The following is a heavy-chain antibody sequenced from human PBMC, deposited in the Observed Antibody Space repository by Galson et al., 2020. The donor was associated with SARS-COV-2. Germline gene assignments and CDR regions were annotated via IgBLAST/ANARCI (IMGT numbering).Heavy chain of an antibody. Sequence: GGSLRLSCAASGFTFDDYAMHWVRQAPGKGLEWVSGISWNSGSIGYADSVKGRFTISRDNAKNSLYLQMNSLRAEDTALYYCANGLGYNWYFDLWGRGTLVTVSS. CDR3: ANGLGYNWYFDL. CDR1: GFTFDDYA. V-gene: IGHV3-9*01. D-gene: IGHD6-13*01. J-gene: IGHJ2*01. CDR2: ISWNSGSI.